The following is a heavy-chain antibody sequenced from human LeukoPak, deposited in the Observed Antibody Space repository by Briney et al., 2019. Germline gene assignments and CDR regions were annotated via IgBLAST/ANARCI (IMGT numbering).Heavy chain of an antibody. J-gene: IGHJ5*02. D-gene: IGHD5-18*01. CDR3: TPRGDIEHSYGYGKWFDP. CDR1: GGSFSGYY. V-gene: IGHV4-34*01. Sequence: SETLSLTCAVYGGSFSGYYWSWIRQPPGKGLEWIGEINHSGSTNYNASLKSRVTVSVDSSKNQFSLRLSSVTAADTAVYYCTPRGDIEHSYGYGKWFDPWGQGTRVTVSS. CDR2: INHSGST.